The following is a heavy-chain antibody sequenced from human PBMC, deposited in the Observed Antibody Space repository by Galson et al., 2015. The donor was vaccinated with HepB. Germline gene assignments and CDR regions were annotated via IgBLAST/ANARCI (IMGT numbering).Heavy chain of an antibody. V-gene: IGHV1-8*01. J-gene: IGHJ4*02. CDR3: ARAGAHDDSGYSVDY. CDR1: GYTFTPYD. CDR2: MNPNSGNT. D-gene: IGHD3-22*01. Sequence: SVKVSCKASGYTFTPYDINWVRQAPGRGLEWMGWMNPNSGNTGYAQKFQGRVTMTRNTSISTAYMELSSLRSEDTAVYYCARAGAHDDSGYSVDYWGQGTQVTVSS.